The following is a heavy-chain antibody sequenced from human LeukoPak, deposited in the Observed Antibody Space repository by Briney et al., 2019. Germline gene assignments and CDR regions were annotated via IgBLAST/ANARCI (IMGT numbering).Heavy chain of an antibody. D-gene: IGHD2-2*01. Sequence: GGSLRLSCAASGFTFSTFWMSWVRQAPGKGLEWVAIIKYDGRESYHVDSVKGRFTISRDNAEKSLYLQMNNLRAEDTAVYYCARETVLVVPPARRLDSWGQGTLVTVSS. CDR3: ARETVLVVPPARRLDS. CDR1: GFTFSTFW. J-gene: IGHJ4*02. V-gene: IGHV3-7*01. CDR2: IKYDGRES.